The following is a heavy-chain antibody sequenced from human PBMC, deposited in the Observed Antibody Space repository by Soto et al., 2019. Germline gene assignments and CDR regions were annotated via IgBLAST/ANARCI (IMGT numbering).Heavy chain of an antibody. J-gene: IGHJ5*02. V-gene: IGHV3-74*01. CDR1: GFTFSPYW. D-gene: IGHD1-1*01. CDR2: INHDGSDT. Sequence: EVQLVESGGGLVQPGGSLRLSCATSGFTFSPYWMHWVRQAPGMGLMWVSRINHDGSDTIYADSVRGRFIVSRDKGPKSVYLETNLLTGAATAVICCLMEIRNVFKSPSRGWVDPWGHGALVTVSS. CDR3: LMEIRNVFKSPSRGWVDP.